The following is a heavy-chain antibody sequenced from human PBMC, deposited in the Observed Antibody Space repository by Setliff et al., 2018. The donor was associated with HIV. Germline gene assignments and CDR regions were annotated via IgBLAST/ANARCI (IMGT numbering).Heavy chain of an antibody. Sequence: PSETLSLTCTVSGGSINSGHYYWSWIRHHPGKGREWIGYIYYTGNTYFNPSLKSRITLSIDTSKNQFSLKLSSVTDADTAGYYCARDRYAGEIDYWGQGTLVTVSS. CDR1: GGSINSGHYY. CDR3: ARDRYAGEIDY. D-gene: IGHD3-10*01. V-gene: IGHV4-31*03. CDR2: IYYTGNT. J-gene: IGHJ4*02.